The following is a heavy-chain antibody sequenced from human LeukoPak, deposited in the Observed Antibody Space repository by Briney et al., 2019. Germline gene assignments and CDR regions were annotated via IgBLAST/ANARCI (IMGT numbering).Heavy chain of an antibody. CDR1: GYTFTSYY. CDR2: INPSGGST. CDR3: ARVRGTRTIFGVVTNWFDP. J-gene: IGHJ5*02. D-gene: IGHD3-3*01. Sequence: ASVTVSCKASGYTFTSYYIHWVRQAPGQGLEWMGIINPSGGSTSYAQKFQGRVTMTRDTSTSTVYMELSSLRSEDTAVYYCARVRGTRTIFGVVTNWFDPWGQGTLVTVSS. V-gene: IGHV1-46*01.